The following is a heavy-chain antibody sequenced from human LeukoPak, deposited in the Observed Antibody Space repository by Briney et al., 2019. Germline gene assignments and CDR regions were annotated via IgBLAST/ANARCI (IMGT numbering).Heavy chain of an antibody. V-gene: IGHV4-59*11. CDR3: ARESEGWFDP. CDR1: GGSISSHY. J-gene: IGHJ5*02. Sequence: SETLSLTCTVSGGSISSHYWSWIRQPPGKGLEWIGYIYYSGSTNYNPSLKSRVTVSVDTSKNQFSLKLSSVTAADTAVYYCARESEGWFDPWGQGTLVTVSS. CDR2: IYYSGST.